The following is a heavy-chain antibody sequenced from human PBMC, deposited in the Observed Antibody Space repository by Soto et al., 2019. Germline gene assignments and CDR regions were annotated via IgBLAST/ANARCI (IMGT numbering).Heavy chain of an antibody. CDR2: IYYSGST. V-gene: IGHV4-61*01. Sequence: PSETLSLTCTVSGGSVSSGSYYWSWIRQPPGKGLEWIGYIYYSGSTNYNPSLKSRVTISVDTSKNPFSLKLSSVTAADTAVYYCARDSCSGGSCYSPLVAFDIWGQGTMVTVSS. J-gene: IGHJ3*02. CDR3: ARDSCSGGSCYSPLVAFDI. D-gene: IGHD2-15*01. CDR1: GGSVSSGSYY.